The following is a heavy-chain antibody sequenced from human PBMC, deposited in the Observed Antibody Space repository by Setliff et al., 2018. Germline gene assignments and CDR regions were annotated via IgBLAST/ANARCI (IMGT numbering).Heavy chain of an antibody. D-gene: IGHD1-26*01. V-gene: IGHV3-21*01. CDR3: ARDLSGSYRVHAFDI. J-gene: IGHJ3*02. Sequence: GESLRLSCAASGFTFSSYSMNWVRQAPGKGLEWVSSISSSSSYIYYADSVKGRFTISRDNAKNSLYLQMNSLRAEDTAVYYCARDLSGSYRVHAFDIWGQGTMVTVSS. CDR1: GFTFSSYS. CDR2: ISSSSSYI.